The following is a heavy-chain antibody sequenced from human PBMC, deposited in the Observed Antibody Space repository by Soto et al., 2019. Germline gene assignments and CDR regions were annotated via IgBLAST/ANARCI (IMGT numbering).Heavy chain of an antibody. D-gene: IGHD2-15*01. V-gene: IGHV3-30*18. J-gene: IGHJ4*02. CDR2: ISYDGSNK. CDR1: GFTFSSYG. Sequence: QVQLVESGGGVVQPGRSLRLSCAASGFTFSSYGMHWVRQAPGKGLEWVAVISYDGSNKYYADSVKGRFTISRDNSKNTLYLQMNSLIAKDTAVYYCAKDRRKVVVAAPFDYWGQGTLVTVSS. CDR3: AKDRRKVVVAAPFDY.